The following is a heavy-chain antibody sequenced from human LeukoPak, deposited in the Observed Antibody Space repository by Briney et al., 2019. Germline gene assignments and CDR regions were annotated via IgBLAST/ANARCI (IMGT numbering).Heavy chain of an antibody. V-gene: IGHV3-48*03. CDR1: GFTFSSYG. CDR3: ARGFWGSSYNWFDP. J-gene: IGHJ5*02. Sequence: GGSLRLSCAAYGFTFSSYGMNWDRQAQGKGLEWVSYISRSGSTIYYADSVQGRFTISRDNAKNSLYLQMNSLRAEDTAVYYCARGFWGSSYNWFDPWGQGTRVTVSS. D-gene: IGHD5-18*01. CDR2: ISRSGSTI.